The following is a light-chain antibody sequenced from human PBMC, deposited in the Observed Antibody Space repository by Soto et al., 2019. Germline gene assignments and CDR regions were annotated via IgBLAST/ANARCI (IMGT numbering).Light chain of an antibody. CDR1: QPVSTF. Sequence: EIVLTQSPATLSLSPGERATLSCRASQPVSTFLAWYQQKPGQAPRLLIHDTSNRANGIPARFSGSGSGTDFTLTISSLEPEDFALYYCQQRSSWPHTFGGGTKVEIK. V-gene: IGKV3-11*01. CDR2: DTS. J-gene: IGKJ4*01. CDR3: QQRSSWPHT.